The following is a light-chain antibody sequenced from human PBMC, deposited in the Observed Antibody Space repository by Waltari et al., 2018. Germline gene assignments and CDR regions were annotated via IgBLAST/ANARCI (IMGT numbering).Light chain of an antibody. CDR2: YVT. CDR3: SSYTSSDTLV. J-gene: IGLJ3*02. V-gene: IGLV2-14*01. Sequence: QSALTQPASVSRSPGKSITISCTGTSSDVGGHNYVSWYQQHPGKAPQVVLYYVTERPSGVSNRFSGSKSGNTASLTISGLQAEDEADYYCSSYTSSDTLVFGGGTKLTVL. CDR1: SSDVGGHNY.